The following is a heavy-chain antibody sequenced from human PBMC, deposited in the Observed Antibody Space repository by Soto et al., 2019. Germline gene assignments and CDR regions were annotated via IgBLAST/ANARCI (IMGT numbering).Heavy chain of an antibody. CDR2: IWYDGSNK. D-gene: IGHD3-22*01. Sequence: LRLSCAASGFTFSSYGMHWVRQAPGKGLEWVAVIWYDGSNKYYADSVKGRFTISRDSSKNTLYLQMNSLRAEDTAVYYCARDSYYYDSSGSPLFDYWGQGTLVTVSS. CDR3: ARDSYYYDSSGSPLFDY. J-gene: IGHJ4*02. V-gene: IGHV3-33*01. CDR1: GFTFSSYG.